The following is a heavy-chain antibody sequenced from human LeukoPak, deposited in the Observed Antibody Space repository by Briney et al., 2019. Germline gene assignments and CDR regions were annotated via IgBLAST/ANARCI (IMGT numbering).Heavy chain of an antibody. J-gene: IGHJ4*02. CDR2: NYYSGSN. Sequence: SETLSLTCTVSGGSVSSGSYYWSWIRQPPGKGLEWIGYNYYSGSNNYNPSLESRVTISVDTSKNQFSLTLTSVTAADTAVYYCARDCGYYGSGSYSQGSYFDYWGQGSLVTVSS. D-gene: IGHD3-10*01. V-gene: IGHV4-61*01. CDR3: ARDCGYYGSGSYSQGSYFDY. CDR1: GGSVSSGSYY.